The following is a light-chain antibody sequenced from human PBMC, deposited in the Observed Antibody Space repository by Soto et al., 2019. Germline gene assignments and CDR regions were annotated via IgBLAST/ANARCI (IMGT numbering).Light chain of an antibody. CDR2: KAS. CDR3: LQHNGYPLT. J-gene: IGKJ1*01. CDR1: QTISSW. V-gene: IGKV1-5*03. Sequence: DIQMTQSPSTLSGSVGDRVTITCRASQTISSWLAWYQQKPGKAPKLLIYKASTLKSGVPSRFSGSGSGTEFTLTISSLQPEDFATYYCLQHNGYPLTFGQGTKVDIK.